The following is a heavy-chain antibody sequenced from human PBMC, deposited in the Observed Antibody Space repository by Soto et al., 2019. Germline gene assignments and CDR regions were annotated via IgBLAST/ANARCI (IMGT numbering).Heavy chain of an antibody. V-gene: IGHV4-34*01. Sequence: TLSLSCAVYGGSFSGYYWSWIRQPPGKGLEWIGEINHSGSTNYNPSLKSRVTISVDTSKNQFSLKLSSVTAADTAVYYCARGPIAAAGTLDYWGQGTLVTVSS. CDR1: GGSFSGYY. J-gene: IGHJ4*02. CDR3: ARGPIAAAGTLDY. D-gene: IGHD6-13*01. CDR2: INHSGST.